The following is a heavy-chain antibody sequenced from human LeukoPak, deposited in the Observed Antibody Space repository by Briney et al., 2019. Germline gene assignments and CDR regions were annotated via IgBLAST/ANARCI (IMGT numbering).Heavy chain of an antibody. Sequence: SVKVSCKASGYSFTNYYMPWVRQPPGQGLEWMGIINPSGGSTTYAQKFQGRVTMTRDMSTSTVYMELSSLTSADTAVYYSARTRGYYFDYWGQGTLVTVSS. CDR1: GYSFTNYY. J-gene: IGHJ4*02. CDR3: ARTRGYYFDY. V-gene: IGHV1-46*01. CDR2: INPSGGST.